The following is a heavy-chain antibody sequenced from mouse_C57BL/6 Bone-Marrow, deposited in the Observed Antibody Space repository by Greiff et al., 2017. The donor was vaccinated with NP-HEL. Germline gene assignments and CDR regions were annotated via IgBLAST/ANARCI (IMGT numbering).Heavy chain of an antibody. D-gene: IGHD2-4*01. V-gene: IGHV5-6*01. CDR3: ARPDDYDVAWFSY. CDR2: ISRGGSYT. CDR1: GFTISSYG. J-gene: IGHJ3*01. Sequence: EVQVVESGGDLVKPGGSLKLSCAASGFTISSYGMSWVRQTPDKRLEWVATISRGGSYTYYPDSVKGRFTISRDNAKNTLYLQMSSLKSEDTAMYYCARPDDYDVAWFSYWGQGTLVTVSA.